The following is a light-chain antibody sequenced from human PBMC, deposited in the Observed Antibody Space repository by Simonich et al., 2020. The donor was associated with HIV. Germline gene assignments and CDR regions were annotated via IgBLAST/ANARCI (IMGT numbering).Light chain of an antibody. CDR3: VLYLGSGISV. V-gene: IGLV8-61*01. J-gene: IGLJ3*02. CDR1: SGSVSTSYY. CDR2: TTN. Sequence: QTVVTQETSSSVSPGGTVKLTFALSSGSVSTSYYPTWYHQTPGPPPRTLIYTTNTRSSGVPDRFSGSILGNKAVLTITGAQADDECDYYCVLYLGSGISVFGGGTKLTVL.